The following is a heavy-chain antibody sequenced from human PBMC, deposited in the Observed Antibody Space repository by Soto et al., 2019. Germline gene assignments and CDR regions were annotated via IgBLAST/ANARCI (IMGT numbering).Heavy chain of an antibody. CDR2: MNPNSGNT. J-gene: IGHJ6*02. CDR3: AREKTGTTSMDV. Sequence: QVQLVQSGAEVKKPGASVKVSCKASGYTFTSYDIIWVRQATGQGLEWMGWMNPNSGNTGYAQKFQGRVTMTRNTTKSTAYMELSSLRSEDTPVYYCAREKTGTTSMDVWGQGTTVTVSS. CDR1: GYTFTSYD. V-gene: IGHV1-8*01. D-gene: IGHD1-1*01.